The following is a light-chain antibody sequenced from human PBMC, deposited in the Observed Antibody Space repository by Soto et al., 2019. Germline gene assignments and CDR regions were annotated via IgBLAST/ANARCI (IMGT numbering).Light chain of an antibody. CDR1: SSDVGGYNY. CDR3: SSYAGTNAVV. Sequence: QSALTQPPSASGSPGQSVTISCTGTSSDVGGYNYVSWYQQHPGKAPKLMISEVSKRPSGVPDRFSGSKSGNTAYLTVSGLQAEDEADYYCSSYAGTNAVVFGGGTQLTVL. J-gene: IGLJ2*01. CDR2: EVS. V-gene: IGLV2-8*01.